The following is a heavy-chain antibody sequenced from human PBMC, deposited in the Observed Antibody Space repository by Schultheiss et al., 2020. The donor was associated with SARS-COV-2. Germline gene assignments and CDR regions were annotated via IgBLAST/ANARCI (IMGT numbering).Heavy chain of an antibody. V-gene: IGHV3-9*01. J-gene: IGHJ5*02. CDR2: ISWNSGSI. D-gene: IGHD6-13*01. CDR3: AKDKLGSSWSNWFDP. Sequence: GGSLRLSCAASGFSVSNNYMSWVRQAPGKGLEWVSGISWNSGSIGYADSVKGRFTISRDNAKNSLYLQMNSLRPEDTALYYCAKDKLGSSWSNWFDPWGQGTLVTVSS. CDR1: GFSVSNNY.